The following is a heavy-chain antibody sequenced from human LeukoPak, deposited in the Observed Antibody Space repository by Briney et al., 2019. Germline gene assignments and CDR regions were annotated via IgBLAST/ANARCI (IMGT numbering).Heavy chain of an antibody. Sequence: GGSLRLSCAASGFTFSDYYMTWIRQAPGKGLEWFSYISSSGDTIYYADSVKGRFTISRDNARNSLYLQMNSLRAEDTAVYYCARQRSGQYLDYWGQGTLVTVSS. V-gene: IGHV3-11*01. J-gene: IGHJ4*02. CDR1: GFTFSDYY. CDR3: ARQRSGQYLDY. CDR2: ISSSGDTI.